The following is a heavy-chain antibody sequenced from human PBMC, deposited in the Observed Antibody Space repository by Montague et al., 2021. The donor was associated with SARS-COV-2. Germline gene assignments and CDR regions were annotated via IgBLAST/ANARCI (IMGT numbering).Heavy chain of an antibody. CDR3: ARTTVVTPYYYYAMDV. D-gene: IGHD4-23*01. J-gene: IGHJ6*02. CDR1: DDSINNKTYF. Sequence: SETLSLTCTVSDDSINNKTYFWDWIRQPPGKGLEWIGSIHYRGSTHYNPSLKSRLTISVDTPRNQFSLKLSSVTAADTAVYFCARTTVVTPYYYYAMDVWGQGTTVTVSS. CDR2: IHYRGST. V-gene: IGHV4-39*01.